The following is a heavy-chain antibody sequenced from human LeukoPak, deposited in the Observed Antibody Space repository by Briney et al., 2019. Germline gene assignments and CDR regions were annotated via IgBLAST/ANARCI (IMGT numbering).Heavy chain of an antibody. CDR1: GFTLSIHW. V-gene: IGHV3-7*05. J-gene: IGHJ4*02. CDR2: IKEDGSER. CDR3: ARGGYYDGSGYYYALNF. Sequence: GGSLRLSCAASGFTLSIHWMSWVRQAPGKGLEWVANIKEDGSERHYANSVEGRFTIARDNAKDSVYLEMHSVRPEDMAVYFCARGGYYDGSGYYYALNFWGPGTLVTVSS. D-gene: IGHD3-22*01.